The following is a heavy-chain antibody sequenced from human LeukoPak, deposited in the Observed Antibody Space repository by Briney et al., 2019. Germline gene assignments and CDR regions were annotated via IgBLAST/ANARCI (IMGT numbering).Heavy chain of an antibody. V-gene: IGHV1-69*13. CDR2: NIPIFGTA. CDR3: ATRGRRDGYNYLDDAFDI. J-gene: IGHJ3*02. CDR1: GGTFSSYA. D-gene: IGHD5-24*01. Sequence: SVKVSCKASGGTFSSYAISWVRRAPGQGLEWMGGNIPIFGTANYAQKFQGRVTIIADESTSTACMELSSLRSEDTAVYYCATRGRRDGYNYLDDAFDIWGQGTMVTVSS.